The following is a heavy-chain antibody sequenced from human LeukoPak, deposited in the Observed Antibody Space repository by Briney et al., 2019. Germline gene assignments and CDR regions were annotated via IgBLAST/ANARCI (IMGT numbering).Heavy chain of an antibody. J-gene: IGHJ4*02. Sequence: ASVKVSCKASGYTFTSYYMHWVRQAPGQGLEWMGIINPSGGSTSYAQKFQGRVTMTRDMSTSTVYMELSSLRSEDTAVYYCARDSVSSSSPGLFDYWSQGTLVTVSS. CDR1: GYTFTSYY. CDR2: INPSGGST. CDR3: ARDSVSSSSPGLFDY. V-gene: IGHV1-46*01. D-gene: IGHD6-6*01.